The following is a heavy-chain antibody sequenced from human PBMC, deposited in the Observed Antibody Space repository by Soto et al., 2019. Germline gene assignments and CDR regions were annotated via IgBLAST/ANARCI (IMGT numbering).Heavy chain of an antibody. V-gene: IGHV1-46*01. D-gene: IGHD6-19*01. CDR1: GYTFTSYY. J-gene: IGHJ1*01. CDR3: ARVSTVAGSAEYFQH. CDR2: INPSGGST. Sequence: ASVKVSCKASGYTFTSYYMHWVRQAPGQGLEWMGIINPSGGSTSYAQKFQGRVTMTRDTSTSTVYMELSSLRSEDTAVYYCARVSTVAGSAEYFQHWGQGTLVTVSS.